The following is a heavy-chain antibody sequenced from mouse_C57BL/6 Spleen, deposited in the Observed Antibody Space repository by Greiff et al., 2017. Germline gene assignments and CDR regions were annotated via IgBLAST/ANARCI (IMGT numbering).Heavy chain of an antibody. Sequence: QVQLQQSGPGLVAPSQSLSITCTVSGFSLTSYGVHWVRQPPGKGLEWLVVIWSDGSTTYNSALKSRLSISKDNSKSQVFLKMNSLQTDDTAMYCCARQRGYYYAMDYWGQGTSVTVSS. CDR3: ARQRGYYYAMDY. J-gene: IGHJ4*01. V-gene: IGHV2-6-1*01. CDR2: IWSDGST. D-gene: IGHD2-2*01. CDR1: GFSLTSYG.